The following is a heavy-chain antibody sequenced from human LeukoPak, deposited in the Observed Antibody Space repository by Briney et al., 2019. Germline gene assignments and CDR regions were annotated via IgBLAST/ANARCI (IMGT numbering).Heavy chain of an antibody. CDR1: GFTFSSLA. Sequence: GGSLRLSCAASGFTFSSLAMSWVRQAPGKGLEWVSAISGSGGSTYYADSVKGRFTISRDSSKNTLYLQMHSLRAEDTAVFYCAKGVRGVMPIDYWGQGTLVTVSS. V-gene: IGHV3-23*01. CDR2: ISGSGGST. CDR3: AKGVRGVMPIDY. D-gene: IGHD3-10*01. J-gene: IGHJ4*02.